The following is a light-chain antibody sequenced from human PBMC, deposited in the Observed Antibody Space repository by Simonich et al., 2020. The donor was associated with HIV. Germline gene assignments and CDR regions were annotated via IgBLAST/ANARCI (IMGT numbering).Light chain of an antibody. CDR3: QQYNNWPSPFT. J-gene: IGKJ3*01. CDR1: QSVAGN. Sequence: EIVMTQFPATLSVSPGERATLSCRVSQSVAGNLAGYQQKPGQAPRLLIYAATSRATGIPARFSGSGFGTEFTLTISSMQSEDFAVYYCQQYNNWPSPFTFGPGTKVDIK. V-gene: IGKV3-15*01. CDR2: AAT.